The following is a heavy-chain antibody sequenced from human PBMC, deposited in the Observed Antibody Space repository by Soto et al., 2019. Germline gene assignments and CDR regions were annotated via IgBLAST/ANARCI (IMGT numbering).Heavy chain of an antibody. CDR1: GFIFNIYG. Sequence: QAQLVESGGGAVQPGRSLRLSCAAPGFIFNIYGMHWVRQAPGKGLEGVAVISYDGRSKYYADSVKGRFTVSRDNSNDTVYLQLNSLRAEDTAVYYGAKDTFAYCSGGSCLYYYGMDVWGQGTTVTVSS. CDR2: ISYDGRSK. J-gene: IGHJ6*02. D-gene: IGHD2-15*01. CDR3: AKDTFAYCSGGSCLYYYGMDV. V-gene: IGHV3-30*18.